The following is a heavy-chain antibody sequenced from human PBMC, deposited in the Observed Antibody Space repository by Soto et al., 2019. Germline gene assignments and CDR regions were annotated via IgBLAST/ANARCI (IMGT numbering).Heavy chain of an antibody. CDR3: ARRNRGTGYYWYYYYGMDV. CDR2: IYHSGST. Sequence: SETLSLTCTVSGGSISSVGYYWNWIRQHPGKDLEWIGEIYHSGSTNYNPSLKSRATISVDTSKNQFSLKLSSVTAADTAVYYCARRNRGTGYYWYYYYGMDVWGQGTTVTVSS. CDR1: GGSISSVGYY. V-gene: IGHV4-39*01. J-gene: IGHJ6*02. D-gene: IGHD3-9*01.